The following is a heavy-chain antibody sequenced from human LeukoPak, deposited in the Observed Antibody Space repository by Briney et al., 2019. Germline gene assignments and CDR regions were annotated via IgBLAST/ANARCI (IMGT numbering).Heavy chain of an antibody. J-gene: IGHJ3*02. CDR3: ARSGTVVRYFDWLPKNAFDI. CDR2: IYSGGST. D-gene: IGHD3-9*01. Sequence: GGSLRLSCAASGFTVSSNYTSWVRQAPGKGLEWVSVIYSGGSTYYADSVKGRFTISRDNSKNTLYLQMKHLKAEDPACYYFARSGTVVRYFDWLPKNAFDIWGQGTMVTVSS. CDR1: GFTVSSNY. V-gene: IGHV3-66*01.